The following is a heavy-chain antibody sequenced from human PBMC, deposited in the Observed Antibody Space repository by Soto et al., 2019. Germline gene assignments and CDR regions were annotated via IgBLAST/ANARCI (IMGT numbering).Heavy chain of an antibody. J-gene: IGHJ4*02. CDR1: AFTFSSYA. V-gene: IGHV3-23*01. CDR3: AKALTSSWQFDY. CDR2: ITGSGGRT. Sequence: PGGSLRLSCAASAFTFSSYAMSWVRQAPGKGLEWVSGITGSGGRTYNAGSVKGRFTISRDNSKNTLYLQMNSLRAEDTAVYYCAKALTSSWQFDYWGQGTLVTVSS. D-gene: IGHD6-13*01.